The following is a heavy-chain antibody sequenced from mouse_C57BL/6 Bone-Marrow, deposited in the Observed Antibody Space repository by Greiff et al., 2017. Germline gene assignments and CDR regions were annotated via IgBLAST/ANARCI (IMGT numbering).Heavy chain of an antibody. D-gene: IGHD1-1*01. CDR2: INPGSGGT. Sequence: VQLQQPGAELVMPGASVKLSCKASGYTFTSYWMHWVKQRPGQGLEWIGVINPGSGGTNYNEKFKGKATLTADKSSSTAYMQLSSLTSEDSAVYFCAREGFYYGSSYVEFAYWGQGTLVTVSA. CDR3: AREGFYYGSSYVEFAY. V-gene: IGHV1-54*01. CDR1: GYTFTSYW. J-gene: IGHJ3*01.